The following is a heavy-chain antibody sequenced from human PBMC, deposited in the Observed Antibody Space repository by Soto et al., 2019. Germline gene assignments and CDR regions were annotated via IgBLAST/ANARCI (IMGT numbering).Heavy chain of an antibody. Sequence: PVGSLRLSCAASGITFIADAMSWVRQAPGKGLEWVSAISGSGATTYYADSVKGRFTISRDKSKNTLYLQMNSLRAEDTALYYCAKSFSSNWYDYFDYWGQGNLVTVSS. J-gene: IGHJ4*02. CDR3: AKSFSSNWYDYFDY. D-gene: IGHD6-13*01. V-gene: IGHV3-23*01. CDR2: ISGSGATT. CDR1: GITFIADA.